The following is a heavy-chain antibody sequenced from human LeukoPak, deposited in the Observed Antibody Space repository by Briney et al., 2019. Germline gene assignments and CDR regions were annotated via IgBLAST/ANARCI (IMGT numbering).Heavy chain of an antibody. V-gene: IGHV4-39*07. CDR1: GGSISSSSYY. CDR3: ARVGQGYSYGHQDY. Sequence: SETLSLTCTVSGGSISSSSYYWGWIRQPPGKGLEWVGSIYYSGSTYYNPSLKSRVTISVDTSKNQFSLKLSSVTAADTAVYYCARVGQGYSYGHQDYWGQGTLVTVSS. J-gene: IGHJ4*02. CDR2: IYYSGST. D-gene: IGHD5-18*01.